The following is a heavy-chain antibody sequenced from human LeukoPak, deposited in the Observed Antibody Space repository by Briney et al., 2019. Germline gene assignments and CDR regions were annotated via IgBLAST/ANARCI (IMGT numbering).Heavy chain of an antibody. CDR3: AKASSSWTFAYFDY. CDR2: ISWNSGSI. D-gene: IGHD6-13*01. CDR1: GFTFDDYA. Sequence: GRSLRLSCAASGFTFDDYAMHWVRQAPGKGLEWVSGISWNSGSIGYADSVKGRFTISRDNAKNSLYLQMNSLRAEDTALYYCAKASSSWTFAYFDYWGQGTLVTVSS. V-gene: IGHV3-9*01. J-gene: IGHJ4*02.